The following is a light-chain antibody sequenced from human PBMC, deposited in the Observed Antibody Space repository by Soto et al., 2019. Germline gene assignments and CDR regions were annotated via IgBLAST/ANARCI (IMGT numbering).Light chain of an antibody. J-gene: IGLJ1*01. CDR1: SSDVGSYNL. CDR3: SSYAGSIYV. CDR2: EVS. V-gene: IGLV2-23*02. Sequence: QSVLTQPASGFGSPGQSITICCTGTSSDVGSYNLVSWYQQHPGKAPKLMIYEVSKRPSGVSNRFSGSKSGNTASLTISGLQAEDEADYWSSSYAGSIYVFGTLTNVTV.